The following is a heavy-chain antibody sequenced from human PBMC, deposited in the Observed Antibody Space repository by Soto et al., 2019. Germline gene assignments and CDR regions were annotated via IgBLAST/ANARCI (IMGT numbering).Heavy chain of an antibody. D-gene: IGHD2-21*01. V-gene: IGHV4-31*03. Sequence: PSETLSLTCTVSGDSISSGGNYWSWIRQHPAKGLEWIGYIYYSGSTYYNPSLKSRVAISVDTSTNQFSLKLTSVTAADTAVYYCARHHRVNPIHYWGPGTLVTVSS. CDR2: IYYSGST. CDR1: GDSISSGGNY. CDR3: ARHHRVNPIHY. J-gene: IGHJ4*02.